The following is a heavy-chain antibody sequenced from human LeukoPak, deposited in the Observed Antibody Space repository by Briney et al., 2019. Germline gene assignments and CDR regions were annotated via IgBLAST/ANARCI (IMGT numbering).Heavy chain of an antibody. J-gene: IGHJ4*02. CDR3: ARLTYGFAFDY. V-gene: IGHV4-59*01. CDR2: IYYSGST. CDR1: GGSISSYY. Sequence: SETLSLTCIVSGGSISSYYWSWIRQPPGKGLEWIGYIYYSGSTNYNPSLKSRVTISVDTSKNQFSLKLSSVTAADTAVYYCARLTYGFAFDYWGQGTLVTVSS. D-gene: IGHD3-10*01.